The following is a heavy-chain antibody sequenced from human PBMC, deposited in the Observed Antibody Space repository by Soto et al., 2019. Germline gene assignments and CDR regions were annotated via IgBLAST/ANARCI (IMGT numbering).Heavy chain of an antibody. CDR1: GDSVTSGTYY. D-gene: IGHD3-10*01. Sequence: PSETLSLTCTVSGDSVTSGTYYWTWIRQPPGRGLEWIGYLYSGTTNYHPSLKSRVTIALDTSRNQFSLKLSSVTAADTALYYCARTHYFGSGRGGLDCWGQGTLVTVSS. CDR2: LYSGTT. J-gene: IGHJ4*02. V-gene: IGHV4-61*01. CDR3: ARTHYFGSGRGGLDC.